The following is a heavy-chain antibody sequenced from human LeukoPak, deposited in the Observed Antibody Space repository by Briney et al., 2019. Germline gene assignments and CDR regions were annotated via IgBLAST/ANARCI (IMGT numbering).Heavy chain of an antibody. CDR1: GFAFTTYC. V-gene: IGHV3-74*01. Sequence: GGSLRLSCAASGFAFTTYCMHWVRQAPGEGLVWVSRISSDGSSTSYADSVKGRFTNSRDSAKNTLYLQMNSLRAEDTAVYYCARAIGSGMGSYWFDPWGRGTLVTVSS. J-gene: IGHJ5*02. D-gene: IGHD1-1*01. CDR3: ARAIGSGMGSYWFDP. CDR2: ISSDGSST.